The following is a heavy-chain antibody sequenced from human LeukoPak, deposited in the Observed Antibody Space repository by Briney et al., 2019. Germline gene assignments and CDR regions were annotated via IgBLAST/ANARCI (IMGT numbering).Heavy chain of an antibody. CDR3: AREVDYYDTSDYFPLGY. V-gene: IGHV1-69*13. D-gene: IGHD3-22*01. Sequence: GASVKGSCKASGGTFSSYAISWVRQAPGQGLEWMGGIIPIFGTANYAQKFQGRVTITADESTSTAYMELSRLRSDDTAVYYCAREVDYYDTSDYFPLGYWGQGTLVTVSS. CDR2: IIPIFGTA. CDR1: GGTFSSYA. J-gene: IGHJ4*02.